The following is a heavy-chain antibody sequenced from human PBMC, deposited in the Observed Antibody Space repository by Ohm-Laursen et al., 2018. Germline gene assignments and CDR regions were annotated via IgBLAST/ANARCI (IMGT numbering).Heavy chain of an antibody. J-gene: IGHJ4*02. V-gene: IGHV4-61*01. CDR3: ARAAYYYGSGSYYNPTYYFDY. Sequence: GTLSLTCTVSGGSVSSGSYYWSWIRQPPGKGLEWIGYIYYSGSTNYNPSLKSRVTISVDTSKNQFSLKLSSVTAADTAVYYCARAAYYYGSGSYYNPTYYFDYWGQGTLVTVSS. CDR2: IYYSGST. D-gene: IGHD3-10*01. CDR1: GGSVSSGSYY.